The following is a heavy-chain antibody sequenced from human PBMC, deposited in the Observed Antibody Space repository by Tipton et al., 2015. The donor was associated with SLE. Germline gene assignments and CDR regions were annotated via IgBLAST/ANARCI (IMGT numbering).Heavy chain of an antibody. J-gene: IGHJ4*02. CDR3: ARVGVDDYTPFDY. Sequence: TLSLTCTVSGGSISSGGYYWSWIRQHPGKGLEWIGYIYYSGSTYYNPSLRSRLTMSVDTSKNQFSLKLSSVTAADTAVYYCARVGVDDYTPFDYWGQGTLVTVSS. V-gene: IGHV4-31*03. CDR1: GGSISSGGYY. CDR2: IYYSGST. D-gene: IGHD5-24*01.